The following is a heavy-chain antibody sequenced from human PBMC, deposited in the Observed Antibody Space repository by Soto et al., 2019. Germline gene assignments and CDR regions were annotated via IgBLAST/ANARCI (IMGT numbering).Heavy chain of an antibody. CDR2: MSYDDSDT. Sequence: PGESLSLSCAASGFTFSSYAMRWVRQAPGKGLEWVAVMSYDDSDTYYTESVKGRFTISGDNSKNMLYLQMNSLKASDTAMYYWAKDSHWGTISPNHDYGGQGTRVTVS. CDR3: AKDSHWGTISPNHDY. V-gene: IGHV3-30*04. D-gene: IGHD2-2*01. CDR1: GFTFSSYA. J-gene: IGHJ4*02.